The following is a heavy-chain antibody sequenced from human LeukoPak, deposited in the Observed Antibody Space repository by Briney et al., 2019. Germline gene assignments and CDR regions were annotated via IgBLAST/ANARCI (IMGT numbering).Heavy chain of an antibody. D-gene: IGHD6-13*01. J-gene: IGHJ5*02. CDR1: GGTFSSYA. V-gene: IGHV1-69*13. CDR3: AREARIAAAGPPDWFDP. CDR2: IIPIFGTA. Sequence: SVKVSCKASGGTFSSYAISWVRQAPGQGLEWMGGIIPIFGTANYAQKFQGRVTITADESTSTAYMELSSLRSEDTAVYYCAREARIAAAGPPDWFDPWGQGTLVTVSP.